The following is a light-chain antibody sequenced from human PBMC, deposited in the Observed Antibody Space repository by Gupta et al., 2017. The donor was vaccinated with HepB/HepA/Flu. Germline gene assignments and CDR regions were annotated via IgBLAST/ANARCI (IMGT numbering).Light chain of an antibody. J-gene: IGKJ3*01. CDR2: DAS. CDR3: QQYDNLPFT. CDR1: QDISNY. Sequence: DIQMTQSPSSLSASVGDRVTITCQASQDISNYLNCYQQKIGKAPKLLIYDASNSEAGVPSRFSGSGSGTDFTFTISSLQPEDIATSYCQQYDNLPFTFGHGAKVDIK. V-gene: IGKV1-33*01.